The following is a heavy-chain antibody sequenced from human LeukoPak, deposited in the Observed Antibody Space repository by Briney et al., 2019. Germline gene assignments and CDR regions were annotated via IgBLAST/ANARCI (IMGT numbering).Heavy chain of an antibody. D-gene: IGHD3-22*01. J-gene: IGHJ2*01. CDR2: ISYDGSNK. CDR3: GGGGGEERITMIVVVSGQGISWYFDL. Sequence: GGSLRLSCAASGFTFSSYAMHWVRQAPGKGLEWVAVISYDGSNKYYADSVKGRFTISRDNSKNTLYLQMNSLRAEDTAVYYCGGGGGEERITMIVVVSGQGISWYFDLWGRGTLVTVSS. V-gene: IGHV3-30-3*01. CDR1: GFTFSSYA.